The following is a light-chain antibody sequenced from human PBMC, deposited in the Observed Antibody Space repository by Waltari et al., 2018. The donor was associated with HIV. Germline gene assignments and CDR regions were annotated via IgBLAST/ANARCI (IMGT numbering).Light chain of an antibody. J-gene: IGKJ5*01. CDR1: ERVGSW. CDR3: QQYNTDPS. CDR2: TAS. V-gene: IGKV1-5*03. Sequence: DIHMTKFPSTLSPFLGDRVTISCPASERVGSWLAWYQHKTGNAPKLLIHTASVLESGVSSRFSGSGSEKEFTIIIDSLAPDDSANYYCQQYNTDPSFGQGTRLEMK.